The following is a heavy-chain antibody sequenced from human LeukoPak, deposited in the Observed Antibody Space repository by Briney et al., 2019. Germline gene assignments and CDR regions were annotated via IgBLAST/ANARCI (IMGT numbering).Heavy chain of an antibody. J-gene: IGHJ4*02. CDR1: GFTVSSNY. Sequence: GGSLRLSCAASGFTVSSNYMSWVRQAPGKGLEWVSVIYSGGSTYYADSVKGRFTISRDNSKNTLYLQMNSLRAEDTAVYYCARDPRTVSTVTKSLGPYWGQGTLVTVSS. V-gene: IGHV3-66*01. CDR3: ARDPRTVSTVTKSLGPY. CDR2: IYSGGST. D-gene: IGHD4-17*01.